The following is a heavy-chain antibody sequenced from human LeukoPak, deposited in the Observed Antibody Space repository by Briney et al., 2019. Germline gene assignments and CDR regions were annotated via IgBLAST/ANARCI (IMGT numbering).Heavy chain of an antibody. V-gene: IGHV3-23*01. CDR3: VKFRGIQHYNYHMDV. J-gene: IGHJ6*03. CDR2: IGGSGDST. CDR1: GFTFINYA. D-gene: IGHD3-10*01. Sequence: GGSLRLSCAASGFTFINYAMSWVRQAPGKGLEWVSGIGGSGDSTHYADSVKGRFTISRDNSKNTVYLHMNSLRAEDAAVYYCVKFRGIQHYNYHMDVWGKGTTVTVSS.